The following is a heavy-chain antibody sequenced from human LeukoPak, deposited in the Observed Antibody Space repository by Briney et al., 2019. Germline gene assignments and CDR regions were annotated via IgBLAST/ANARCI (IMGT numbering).Heavy chain of an antibody. CDR3: ASGYVDSYGMDV. Sequence: GASLEISCKGSGSIFTSYWISWVRQLPGKGLEWMGRIDPSDSYTNYSPSFQGHVTISADKSISTAYLQWSSLKASDTAMYYCASGYVDSYGMDVWGKGTTVTVSS. CDR2: IDPSDSYT. V-gene: IGHV5-10-1*01. CDR1: GSIFTSYW. D-gene: IGHD4-17*01. J-gene: IGHJ6*04.